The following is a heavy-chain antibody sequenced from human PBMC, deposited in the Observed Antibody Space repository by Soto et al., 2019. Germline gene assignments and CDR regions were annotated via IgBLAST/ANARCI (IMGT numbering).Heavy chain of an antibody. CDR2: IIPIFGTA. CDR3: ARDSVEMATTYFDY. Sequence: QVQLVQSGAEVKKPGSSVKVSCKASGGTFSSYAISWVRQAPGQGLEWMGGIIPIFGTANYAQKFQGRVTXXAXDXTSTGRMELSSLRSEDTAVYYCARDSVEMATTYFDYWGQGTLVTVSS. J-gene: IGHJ4*02. D-gene: IGHD1-1*01. V-gene: IGHV1-69*12. CDR1: GGTFSSYA.